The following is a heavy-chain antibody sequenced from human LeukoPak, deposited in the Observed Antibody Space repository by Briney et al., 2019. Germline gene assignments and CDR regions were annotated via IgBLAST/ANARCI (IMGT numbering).Heavy chain of an antibody. CDR1: GFTVSSNY. CDR3: ARGRQLRPGYSSSRLYYYYYGMDV. CDR2: IYSGGST. Sequence: GGSLRLSCAASGFTVSSNYMSWVRQAPGKGLEWVSVIYSGGSTYYADSVKGRFTISRDNSKSTLYLQMNSLRAEDTAVYYCARGRQLRPGYSSSRLYYYYYGMDVWGQGTTVTVSS. J-gene: IGHJ6*02. D-gene: IGHD6-13*01. V-gene: IGHV3-66*01.